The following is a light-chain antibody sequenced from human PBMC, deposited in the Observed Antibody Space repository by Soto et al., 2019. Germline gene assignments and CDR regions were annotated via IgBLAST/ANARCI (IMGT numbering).Light chain of an antibody. CDR3: MQCRGIPGT. J-gene: IGKJ3*01. CDR1: QSLLHSNGYNY. CDR2: LGS. Sequence: DIVMTQSPLSLPVTPGEPASISCRSSQSLLHSNGYNYLDWYLQKPGQSPQLLLYLGSNRASGVPDRFSGSGSGTDFTLKISRVEADDVGVYYGMQCRGIPGTFGPGTKVDIK. V-gene: IGKV2-28*01.